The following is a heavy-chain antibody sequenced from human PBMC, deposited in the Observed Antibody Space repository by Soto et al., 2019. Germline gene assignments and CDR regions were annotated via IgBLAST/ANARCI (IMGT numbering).Heavy chain of an antibody. CDR1: GGSISSSSYY. CDR3: TRYTTSTGDLDY. J-gene: IGHJ4*02. V-gene: IGHV4-39*01. Sequence: SETLSLTCTVSGGSISSSSYYWGWIRQPPEKGLEWIGIIYYSGSTYYNPSLKSRVTISVDTSKNQFSLKLSSVTAADTAVYYCTRYTTSTGDLDYWGQGTLVTVSS. CDR2: IYYSGST. D-gene: IGHD6-6*01.